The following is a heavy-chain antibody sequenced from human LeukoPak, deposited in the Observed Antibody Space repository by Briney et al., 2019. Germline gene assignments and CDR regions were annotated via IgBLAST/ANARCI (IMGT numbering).Heavy chain of an antibody. V-gene: IGHV4-59*01. CDR2: IYYSGST. Sequence: SETLSLTCTVTGGSISSYYWSWIRQPPGKGLEWIGYIYYSGSTNYNPSLKSRVTISVDTSKNQFSLQLSSVTAADTAVYYCARVRDIVVGNWFDPWGQGTLVTVSS. CDR1: GGSISSYY. J-gene: IGHJ5*02. CDR3: ARVRDIVVGNWFDP. D-gene: IGHD2-2*01.